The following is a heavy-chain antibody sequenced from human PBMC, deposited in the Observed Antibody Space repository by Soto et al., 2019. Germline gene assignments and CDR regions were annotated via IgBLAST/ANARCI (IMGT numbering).Heavy chain of an antibody. V-gene: IGHV4-39*01. D-gene: IGHD3-10*01. CDR2: FYYSEST. CDR3: VRRHGLTIDAYY. Sequence: SETLSLTCTVSGGSISSGPYSWVLIRQPPGEGLEWIGTFYYSESTYYNPSLESRVTISVDTSKNQFSLKLTSVTAADTAVYYCVRRHGLTIDAYYWGQGTLVTVSS. CDR1: GGSISSGPYS. J-gene: IGHJ4*02.